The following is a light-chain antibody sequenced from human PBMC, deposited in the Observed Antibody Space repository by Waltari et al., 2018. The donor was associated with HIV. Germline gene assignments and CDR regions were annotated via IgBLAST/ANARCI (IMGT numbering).Light chain of an antibody. Sequence: QSALTQPASVSGSPGQSITISCTGTSSDVGGYNFVPWYQQHPGKAPKLMIYDINKRPSGVSNRFSGSKSGNTASLTISGVQAEDEADYYCCSHAGTTTLVFGGGTKLTVL. J-gene: IGLJ2*01. CDR3: CSHAGTTTLV. CDR2: DIN. CDR1: SSDVGGYNF. V-gene: IGLV2-23*02.